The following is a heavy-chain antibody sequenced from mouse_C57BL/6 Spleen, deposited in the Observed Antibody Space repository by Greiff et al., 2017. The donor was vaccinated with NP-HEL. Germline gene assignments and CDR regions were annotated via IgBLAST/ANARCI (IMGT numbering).Heavy chain of an antibody. D-gene: IGHD2-2*01. CDR3: ARSGGYDGGRYAMDY. Sequence: VQLQQSGAELVRPGTSVKMSCKASGYTFTNYWIGWAKPRPGHGLEWIGDIYPGGGYTNYNEKFKGKATLTADKSSSTAYMQFSSLTSEDSAIYYCARSGGYDGGRYAMDYWGQGTSVTVSS. V-gene: IGHV1-63*01. J-gene: IGHJ4*01. CDR1: GYTFTNYW. CDR2: IYPGGGYT.